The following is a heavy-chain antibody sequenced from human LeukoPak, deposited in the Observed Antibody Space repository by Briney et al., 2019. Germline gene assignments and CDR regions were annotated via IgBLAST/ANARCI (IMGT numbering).Heavy chain of an antibody. J-gene: IGHJ5*02. CDR3: ARDYSSNGWFDP. D-gene: IGHD6-13*01. CDR1: GYTFTSYG. Sequence: ASVEVSCKASGYTFTSYGISWVRQAPGQGLGWMGWISAYNGNTNYAQKLQGRVTMTTDTSTSTAYMELRSLRSDDTAVYYCARDYSSNGWFDPWGQGTLVTVSS. CDR2: ISAYNGNT. V-gene: IGHV1-18*01.